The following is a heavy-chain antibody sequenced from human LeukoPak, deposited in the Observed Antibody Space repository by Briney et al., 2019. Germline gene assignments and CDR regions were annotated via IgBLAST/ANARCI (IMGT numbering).Heavy chain of an antibody. J-gene: IGHJ4*02. CDR1: GGSISSSNW. V-gene: IGHV4-4*02. D-gene: IGHD3-22*01. Sequence: PSETLSLTCAVSGGSISSSNWWSWVRQPPGKGLEWIGEIYHSGSTNYNPSLKSRVTISVDTSKNQFSLKLSSVTAADTAVYYCAALSDSSGYSNHYWGQGTLVTVSS. CDR3: AALSDSSGYSNHY. CDR2: IYHSGST.